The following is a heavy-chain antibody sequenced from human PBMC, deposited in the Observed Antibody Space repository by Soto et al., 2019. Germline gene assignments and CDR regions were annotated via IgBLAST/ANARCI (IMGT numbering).Heavy chain of an antibody. Sequence: EVQLLESGGGLVQPRGSPRLSCAASGFTFSSYAMSWVRQAPGKGLEWVSVISGSGDSTYYADSVRGRFTISRDNSKNTLYLQMNSLRAEDTAVYYCAKDRDGAAAGPTKFYGMDVWGQGTTVTVSS. CDR2: ISGSGDST. D-gene: IGHD6-13*01. CDR3: AKDRDGAAAGPTKFYGMDV. CDR1: GFTFSSYA. J-gene: IGHJ6*02. V-gene: IGHV3-23*01.